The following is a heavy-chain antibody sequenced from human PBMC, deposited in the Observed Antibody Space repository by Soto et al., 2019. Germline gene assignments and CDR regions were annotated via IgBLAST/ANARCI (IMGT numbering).Heavy chain of an antibody. D-gene: IGHD1-26*01. Sequence: VQLLESGGGLVQPGGSLRLSCSASGFTFSSYAMSWVRQAPGRGLEWVSAISGSGGSTYYADSVKGRFTISRDSSKNTLYLQMNSLRADDTAVYYCAKDPIVGPDHYFDSWGQGTLVTVSS. CDR1: GFTFSSYA. CDR3: AKDPIVGPDHYFDS. V-gene: IGHV3-23*01. J-gene: IGHJ4*02. CDR2: ISGSGGST.